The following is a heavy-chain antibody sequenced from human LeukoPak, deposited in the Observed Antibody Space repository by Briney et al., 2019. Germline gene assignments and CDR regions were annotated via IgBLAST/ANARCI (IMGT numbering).Heavy chain of an antibody. CDR2: INPNSGGT. Sequence: ASVKVSCKASGYTFTGYYMHWVRQAPGQGLEWMGWINPNSGGTNYAQKFQGRVTMTRDTSISTAYMELSRRRSDDTAVYYCATDYGDYTRFDYWGQGTLVTVSS. V-gene: IGHV1-2*02. CDR1: GYTFTGYY. J-gene: IGHJ4*02. CDR3: ATDYGDYTRFDY. D-gene: IGHD4-17*01.